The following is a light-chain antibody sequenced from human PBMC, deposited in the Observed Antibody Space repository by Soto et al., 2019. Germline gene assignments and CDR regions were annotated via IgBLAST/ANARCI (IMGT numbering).Light chain of an antibody. CDR3: ESYNTYQFA. CDR1: QSISTW. Sequence: DIQMTQSPSTLSASVGDRVTITCRASQSISTWLAWYQQKPAKAPKLLIYKASSLVSGVPARFGGSGSGTEFTVSISSLQAEDFASYYCESYNTYQFAFVGGTTVEIK. J-gene: IGKJ4*01. V-gene: IGKV1-5*03. CDR2: KAS.